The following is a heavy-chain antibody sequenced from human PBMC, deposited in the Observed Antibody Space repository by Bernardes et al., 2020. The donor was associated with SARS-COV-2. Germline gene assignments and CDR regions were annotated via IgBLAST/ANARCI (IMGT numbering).Heavy chain of an antibody. CDR1: VLIFSNFD. CDR2: ISRSGNRL. Sequence: GVLRLSCAASVLIFSNFDMNWIRQAPGKGLEWISYISRSGNRLYYADSVKGRFIVSRDNAKNSLYLQMTSLRAEDTAVYYCARNGDGYNLVGFDFWGQGTLLTVSS. V-gene: IGHV3-48*03. J-gene: IGHJ4*02. D-gene: IGHD5-12*01. CDR3: ARNGDGYNLVGFDF.